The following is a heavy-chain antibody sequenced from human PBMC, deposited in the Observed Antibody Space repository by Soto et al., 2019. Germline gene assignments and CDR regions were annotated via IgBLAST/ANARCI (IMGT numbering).Heavy chain of an antibody. CDR2: ISAYNGNT. D-gene: IGHD3-10*01. CDR3: AREAAEVLWFGELLYFDY. Sequence: ASVKVSCKASGYTFTSYGISWVRQAPGQGLEWMGWISAYNGNTNYAQKLQGRVTMTTDTSTSTAYMELRSLRSDDTAVYYCAREAAEVLWFGELLYFDYWGQGTLVTVSS. J-gene: IGHJ4*02. CDR1: GYTFTSYG. V-gene: IGHV1-18*01.